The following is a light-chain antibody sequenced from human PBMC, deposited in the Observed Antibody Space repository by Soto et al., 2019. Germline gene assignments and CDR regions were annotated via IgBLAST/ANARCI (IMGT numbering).Light chain of an antibody. CDR2: EDI. V-gene: IGLV1-40*01. CDR3: QSYDSSLSAVV. J-gene: IGLJ2*01. CDR1: SSNIGARYE. Sequence: QSVLTQPPSVSGAPGQTVTISCTGSSSNIGARYEVHWYQQLPGTAPKLLIYEDIKRPSGVPDRFSGSKSGASASPAITGLLSEDEAEYSCQSYDSSLSAVVFGGGTKLTVL.